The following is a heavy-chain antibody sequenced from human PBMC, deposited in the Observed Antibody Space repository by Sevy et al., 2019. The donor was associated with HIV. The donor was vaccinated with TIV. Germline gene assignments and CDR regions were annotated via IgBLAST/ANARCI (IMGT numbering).Heavy chain of an antibody. J-gene: IGHJ4*02. D-gene: IGHD2-15*01. CDR1: ESTFNGFD. CDR3: ATARAGAAFFFEY. CDR2: IGTAHNT. Sequence: GGSLRLSCAASESTFNGFDIHWVRLAPGKGLEWVSGIGTAHNTYYPASVKGRFTISRENVKNSAFLQMNSLRAGDTAVYYCATARAGAAFFFEYWGQGILVTVSS. V-gene: IGHV3-13*04.